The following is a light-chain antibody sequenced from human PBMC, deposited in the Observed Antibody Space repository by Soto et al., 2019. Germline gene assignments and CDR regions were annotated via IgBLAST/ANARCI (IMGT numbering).Light chain of an antibody. CDR1: QSVRSN. CDR2: GAS. Sequence: EIVMTQSPVTLSVSPGERATLSCRASQSVRSNLAWYQQKPGQAPRLLISGASTRATGFPARFSGGGSGTEFTLTISSLQSEDFAVYFCQQHHHWPWTFGQGTKVDI. J-gene: IGKJ1*01. CDR3: QQHHHWPWT. V-gene: IGKV3-15*01.